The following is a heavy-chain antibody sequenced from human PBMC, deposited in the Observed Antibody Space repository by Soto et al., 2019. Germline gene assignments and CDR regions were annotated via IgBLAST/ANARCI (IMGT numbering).Heavy chain of an antibody. Sequence: SETLSLTCAVYGGSFSGYYWSWIRQPPGKGLEWIGEINHSGSTNYNPSLKSRVTISVDTSKNQFSLKLSSVTAADTAVYYCARGREGAARRLGYYYYYYYMDVWGKGTTVTVSS. V-gene: IGHV4-34*01. CDR1: GGSFSGYY. CDR3: ARGREGAARRLGYYYYYYYMDV. D-gene: IGHD6-6*01. CDR2: INHSGST. J-gene: IGHJ6*03.